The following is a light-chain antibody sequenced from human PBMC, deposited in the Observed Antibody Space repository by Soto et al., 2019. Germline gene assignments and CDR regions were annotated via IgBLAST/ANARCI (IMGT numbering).Light chain of an antibody. CDR2: YDD. Sequence: SSELTQPPSVSVAPGKTARITCGGNNIGSKSVHWYQQKSGQAPVLVIYYDDDRPSGIPERFSGSNSGNTATLTISRVEAGDESDYYCQVWDTSSDHRRVFGGGTKLTVL. J-gene: IGLJ2*01. CDR3: QVWDTSSDHRRV. CDR1: NIGSKS. V-gene: IGLV3-21*04.